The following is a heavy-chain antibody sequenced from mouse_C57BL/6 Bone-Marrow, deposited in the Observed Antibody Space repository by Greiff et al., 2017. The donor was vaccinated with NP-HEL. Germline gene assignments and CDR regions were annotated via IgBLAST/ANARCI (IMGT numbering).Heavy chain of an antibody. CDR3: ASLVARDY. V-gene: IGHV1-26*01. J-gene: IGHJ2*01. CDR1: GYTFTDYY. CDR2: INPNNGGT. Sequence: VQLQQSGPELVKPGASVKISCKASGYTFTDYYMNWVKQSHGKSLEWIGDINPNNGGTSYNQKFKGKATLTVDKSSSTAYMELRSLTSEDSAVYYCASLVARDYWGQGTTLTVSS. D-gene: IGHD1-1*01.